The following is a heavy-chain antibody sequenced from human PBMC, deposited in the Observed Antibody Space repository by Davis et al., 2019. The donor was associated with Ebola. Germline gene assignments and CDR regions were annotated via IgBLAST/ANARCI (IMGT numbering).Heavy chain of an antibody. D-gene: IGHD2-15*01. V-gene: IGHV3-30-3*01. CDR2: ISYDGSNK. CDR3: ARDCVAATARYYYGMDV. J-gene: IGHJ6*02. CDR1: GFTFSSYA. Sequence: PGGSLRLSCAASGFTFSSYAMHWVRQAPGKGLEWVAVISYDGSNKYYADSVKGRFTISRDNSKNTLYLQMNSLRAEDTAVYYCARDCVAATARYYYGMDVWGQGTTVTVSS.